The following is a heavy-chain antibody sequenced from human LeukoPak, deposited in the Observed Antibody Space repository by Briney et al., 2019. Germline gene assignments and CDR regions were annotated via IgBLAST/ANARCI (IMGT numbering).Heavy chain of an antibody. Sequence: SVKVSCKASGGTFSSYAISCVRQAPGQGLEWMGRIIPILGIANYAQKFQGRVTITADKSTSTAYMELSSLRSEDTAVYYCARDLKYGTFDYWGQGTLVTVSS. CDR2: IIPILGIA. CDR3: ARDLKYGTFDY. CDR1: GGTFSSYA. J-gene: IGHJ4*02. V-gene: IGHV1-69*04. D-gene: IGHD2-2*01.